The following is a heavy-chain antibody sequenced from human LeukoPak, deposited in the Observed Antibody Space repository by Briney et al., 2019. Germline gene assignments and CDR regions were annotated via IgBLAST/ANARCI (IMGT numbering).Heavy chain of an antibody. V-gene: IGHV4-38-2*01. Sequence: SETLSLTCAVSGYSISSGYYWGWIRQPPGKGLEWIGSIYHSGGTYYNPSLKSQVTISVDTSKNQFSLKLSSVTAADTAVYYRARVGYVWGSYRYTSDYWGQGTLVTVSS. J-gene: IGHJ4*02. CDR3: ARVGYVWGSYRYTSDY. D-gene: IGHD3-16*02. CDR2: IYHSGGT. CDR1: GYSISSGYY.